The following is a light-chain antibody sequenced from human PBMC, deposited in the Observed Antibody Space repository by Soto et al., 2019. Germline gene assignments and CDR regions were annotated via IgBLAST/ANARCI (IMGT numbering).Light chain of an antibody. CDR2: GAY. J-gene: IGKJ4*01. Sequence: EIVLTQSPGTLSLSPGERATLSCRASQSVSSSYLAWYHQKPGQAPRLLIYGAYIRATGIPARFSGNGSGTTFTLTISRLEPEDFAVYYCQEYGSSSSFGGRTMVEIK. CDR1: QSVSSSY. CDR3: QEYGSSSS. V-gene: IGKV3-20*01.